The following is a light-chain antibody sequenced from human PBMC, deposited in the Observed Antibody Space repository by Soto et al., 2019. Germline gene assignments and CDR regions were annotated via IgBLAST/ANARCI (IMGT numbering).Light chain of an antibody. Sequence: DIQMNQSPTSLSASLGDRVTITCRASQTLDTYLNWFQQRPGQGPKLMIYAESELQSGVPSRFSGSGSGKDFTITISSLQPEDFATYYCQQRYLSPFTFGGGTKV. CDR2: AES. CDR3: QQRYLSPFT. CDR1: QTLDTY. J-gene: IGKJ4*01. V-gene: IGKV1-39*01.